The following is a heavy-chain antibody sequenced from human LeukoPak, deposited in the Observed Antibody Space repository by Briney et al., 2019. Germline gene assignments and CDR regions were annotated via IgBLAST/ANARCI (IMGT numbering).Heavy chain of an antibody. V-gene: IGHV3-30*18. CDR1: GFTFSSYG. Sequence: PGRSLRLSCAASGFTFSSYGMHWVRQAPGKGLEWVAVISYDGSNKYYADSVKGRFTISRDNSKNTLYLQMNSLRAEDTAVYYCAKDLFCSSTSCYGYYYYGMDVWGQGTTVTVSS. CDR2: ISYDGSNK. D-gene: IGHD2-2*01. CDR3: AKDLFCSSTSCYGYYYYGMDV. J-gene: IGHJ6*02.